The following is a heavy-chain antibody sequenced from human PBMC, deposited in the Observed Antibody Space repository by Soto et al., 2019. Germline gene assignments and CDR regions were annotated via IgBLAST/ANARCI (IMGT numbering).Heavy chain of an antibody. CDR1: GFTFSSYA. Sequence: GGSLRLSCAASGFTFSSYAMHWVRQAPGKGLEWVAVISYDGSNKYYADSVKGRFTISRDNSKNTLYLQMNSLRAEDTAVYYCARAGRRGLGYCSGGSCFFYWGQGTLVTVSS. D-gene: IGHD2-15*01. CDR3: ARAGRRGLGYCSGGSCFFY. CDR2: ISYDGSNK. V-gene: IGHV3-30-3*01. J-gene: IGHJ4*02.